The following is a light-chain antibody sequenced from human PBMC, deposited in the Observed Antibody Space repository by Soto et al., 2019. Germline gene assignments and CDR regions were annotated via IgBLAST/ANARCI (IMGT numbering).Light chain of an antibody. CDR2: EVN. CDR1: SSDVGGYNY. J-gene: IGLJ2*01. V-gene: IGLV2-8*01. CDR3: TSYGGRDNLI. Sequence: QSALTQPPPASGSPGQSVTISCTGTSSDVGGYNYVSWFQQHPGKAPKLIISEVNKRPSGVPDRFSGSKSGNTASLTVSGLQAEDEADYYCTSYGGRDNLIFGGGTKLTVL.